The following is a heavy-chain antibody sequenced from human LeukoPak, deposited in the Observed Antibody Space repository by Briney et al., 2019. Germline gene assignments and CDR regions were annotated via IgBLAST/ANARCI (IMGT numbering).Heavy chain of an antibody. V-gene: IGHV3-21*01. D-gene: IGHD3-3*01. Sequence: GGSLRLSCEASGFTFNTYSMNWARQAPGKGLEWVSSIDSSGGYMFYADSVKGRFTISRDNSKNTLYLQMNSLRAEDTAVYYCASHHYDFWSGYYTGFNFGAFDIWGQGTMVTVSS. CDR2: IDSSGGYM. CDR1: GFTFNTYS. CDR3: ASHHYDFWSGYYTGFNFGAFDI. J-gene: IGHJ3*02.